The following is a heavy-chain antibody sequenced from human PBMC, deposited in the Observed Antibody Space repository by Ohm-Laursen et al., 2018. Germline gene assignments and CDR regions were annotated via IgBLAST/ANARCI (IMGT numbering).Heavy chain of an antibody. J-gene: IGHJ6*02. Sequence: GSLRLSCAASGFTFSDSSMNWVRQAPGKGLEWISSISSRGSTIYYADSVRGRFTISRDNDKNSLYLQMDSLRAEDTAIYYCVRDLQVHGILGYYYGLDVWGQGTTVTVSS. V-gene: IGHV3-48*01. CDR1: GFTFSDSS. CDR2: ISSRGSTI. CDR3: VRDLQVHGILGYYYGLDV. D-gene: IGHD3-9*01.